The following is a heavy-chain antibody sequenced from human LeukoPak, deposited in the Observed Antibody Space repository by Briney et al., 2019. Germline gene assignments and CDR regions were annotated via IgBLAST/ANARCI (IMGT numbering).Heavy chain of an antibody. Sequence: GGSLRLSCAASGFTFSSYSMNWVRQAPGKGLEWVSSISSSSSYIYYAGSVKGRFTISRDNAKNSLYLQMNSLRAEDTAVYYCARGAPEGYYDSSEGAFDIWGQGTMVTVSS. J-gene: IGHJ3*02. CDR3: ARGAPEGYYDSSEGAFDI. D-gene: IGHD3-22*01. CDR1: GFTFSSYS. CDR2: ISSSSSYI. V-gene: IGHV3-21*01.